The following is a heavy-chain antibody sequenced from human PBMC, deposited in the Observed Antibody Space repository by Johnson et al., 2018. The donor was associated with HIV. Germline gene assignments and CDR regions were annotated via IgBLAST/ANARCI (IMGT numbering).Heavy chain of an antibody. CDR1: GFTFSNAW. Sequence: VLLVESGGGLVQPGGSLRLSCAASGFTFSNAWMSWVRQAPGKGLEWVGRIKSKTDGGTTDYAAPVKGRFTISRDDSKNTLDLQMNSLKTEDTAVYDCSTYTTLSTMYVEIKGVAFEIWGQGTMVTVSS. D-gene: IGHD1-1*01. J-gene: IGHJ3*02. CDR2: IKSKTDGGTT. V-gene: IGHV3-15*01. CDR3: STYTTLSTMYVEIKGVAFEI.